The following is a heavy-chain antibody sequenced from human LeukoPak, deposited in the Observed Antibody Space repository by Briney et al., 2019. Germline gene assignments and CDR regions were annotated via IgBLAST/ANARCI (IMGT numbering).Heavy chain of an antibody. J-gene: IGHJ4*02. Sequence: GRSLRLSCAASGFTFSSYGMHWVRQAPGKGLEWVAVISYDGSNKYYADSVKGRFTISRDNSKNTLYLQMNSLRAEDTAVYYCAKGVYDYVWGSYRHTKDYWGQGTLVTVSS. CDR3: AKGVYDYVWGSYRHTKDY. V-gene: IGHV3-30*18. CDR1: GFTFSSYG. CDR2: ISYDGSNK. D-gene: IGHD3-16*02.